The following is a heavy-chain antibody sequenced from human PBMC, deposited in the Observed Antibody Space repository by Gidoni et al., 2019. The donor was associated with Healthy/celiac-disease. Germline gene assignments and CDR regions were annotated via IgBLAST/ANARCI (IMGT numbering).Heavy chain of an antibody. D-gene: IGHD4-17*01. CDR1: GFTFSSYS. J-gene: IGHJ1*01. V-gene: IGHV3-21*01. CDR3: ARSHDYGDYLPYFQH. CDR2: ISSSSSYI. Sequence: EVQLVESGGGLVKPGGSLRLSCAASGFTFSSYSMNWVRQAPGKGLEWVSSISSSSSYIYYADSVKGRFTISRDNAKNSLYLQMNSLRAEDTAVYYCARSHDYGDYLPYFQHWGQGTLVTVSS.